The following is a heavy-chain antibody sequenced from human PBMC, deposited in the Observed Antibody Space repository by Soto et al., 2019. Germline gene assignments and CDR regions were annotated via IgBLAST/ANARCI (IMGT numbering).Heavy chain of an antibody. CDR1: GGTFSSYA. J-gene: IGHJ4*02. CDR3: ARESRYCSGGSCYFLPGIDY. D-gene: IGHD2-15*01. Sequence: QVQLVQSGAEVKKPGSSVKVSCKASGGTFSSYAISWVRQAPGQGLECMGGITPIFGTANYAQKFQGRVTITADESPSTAYMELSSLRSEDTAVYYCARESRYCSGGSCYFLPGIDYWGQGTLVTVSS. V-gene: IGHV1-69*12. CDR2: ITPIFGTA.